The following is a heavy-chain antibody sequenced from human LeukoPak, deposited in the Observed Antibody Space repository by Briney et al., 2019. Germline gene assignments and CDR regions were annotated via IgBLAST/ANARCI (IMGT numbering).Heavy chain of an antibody. CDR3: ARGPYSSSSPIAN. CDR2: ISAYNGNT. D-gene: IGHD6-6*01. V-gene: IGHV1-18*01. Sequence: ASVKVSCKASGYTFTSYGISWVRQAPGQGLEWMGWISAYNGNTNYAQKLQGRVTMTRNTSISTAYMELSSLRSEDTAVYYCARGPYSSSSPIANWGQGTLVTVSS. CDR1: GYTFTSYG. J-gene: IGHJ4*02.